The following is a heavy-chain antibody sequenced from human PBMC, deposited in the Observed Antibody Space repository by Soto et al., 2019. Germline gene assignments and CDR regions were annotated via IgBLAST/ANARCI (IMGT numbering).Heavy chain of an antibody. D-gene: IGHD6-13*01. V-gene: IGHV5-51*01. J-gene: IGHJ3*02. CDR3: ARGYLAEAGGDDAFDI. Sequence: GESLKISFKGSGYSFTSYWIGWVRQIPGKGLEWMGIIYPGDSDTRYSPSFQGQVTTSADKSISTAYLQGSSLKASDTAMYYCARGYLAEAGGDDAFDIWGQGTMVTVSS. CDR1: GYSFTSYW. CDR2: IYPGDSDT.